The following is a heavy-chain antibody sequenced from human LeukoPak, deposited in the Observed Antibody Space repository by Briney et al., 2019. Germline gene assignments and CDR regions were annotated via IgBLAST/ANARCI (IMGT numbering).Heavy chain of an antibody. CDR1: RFTFSYYW. V-gene: IGHV3-7*01. CDR2: IKQDGSEK. J-gene: IGHJ4*02. Sequence: GGSLRLSCAASRFTFSYYWMNWVRQAPGKGLEWVANIKQDGSEKYYVDSVKGRFTISRDNAKNSLYLQMNSLRAEDTAVYYCARGNYYCSGTSCYTFLDYWGQGTLVTVSS. CDR3: ARGNYYCSGTSCYTFLDY. D-gene: IGHD2-2*02.